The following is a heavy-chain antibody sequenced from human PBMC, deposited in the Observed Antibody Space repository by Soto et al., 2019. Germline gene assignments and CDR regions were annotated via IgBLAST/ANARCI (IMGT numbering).Heavy chain of an antibody. CDR2: ISTSYSFI. D-gene: IGHD2-2*01. J-gene: IGHJ3*02. CDR1: GFTFSSYT. V-gene: IGHV3-21*01. CDR3: ARDPDIVVVPPSDGFDI. Sequence: GGSPRLSCAASGFTFSSYTMNWVRQAPGKGLEWVSSISTSYSFIYYADSVKGRFTISRDNAKNSLYLQMNSLRPEDTAVYYCARDPDIVVVPPSDGFDIWGQGTMVTVSS.